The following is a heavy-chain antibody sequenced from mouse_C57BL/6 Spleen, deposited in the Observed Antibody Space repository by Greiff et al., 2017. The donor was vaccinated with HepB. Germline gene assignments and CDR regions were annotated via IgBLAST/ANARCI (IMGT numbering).Heavy chain of an antibody. CDR2: INPNNGGT. D-gene: IGHD2-2*01. CDR1: GYTFTDYY. V-gene: IGHV1-26*01. CDR3: ARDRYGYDKKGAMDY. J-gene: IGHJ4*01. Sequence: EVQLQQSGPELVKPGASVKISCKASGYTFTDYYMNWVKQSHGKSLEWIGDINPNNGGTSYNQKFKGKATLTVDKSSSTAYMELRSLTAEDSAVYYCARDRYGYDKKGAMDYWGQGTSVTVSS.